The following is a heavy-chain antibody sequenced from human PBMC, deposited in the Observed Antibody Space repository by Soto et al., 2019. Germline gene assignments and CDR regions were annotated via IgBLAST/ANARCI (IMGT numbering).Heavy chain of an antibody. V-gene: IGHV4-34*01. D-gene: IGHD3-10*01. Sequence: SETLSLTCAVYGGSFSGYYWSWIRQPPGKGLEWIGEINHSGSTNYNPSLKSRVTISVDTSKNQFSLKLSSVTAADTAVYYCARTYYYGSGSPSWGQGTLVTVFS. CDR2: INHSGST. J-gene: IGHJ5*02. CDR3: ARTYYYGSGSPS. CDR1: GGSFSGYY.